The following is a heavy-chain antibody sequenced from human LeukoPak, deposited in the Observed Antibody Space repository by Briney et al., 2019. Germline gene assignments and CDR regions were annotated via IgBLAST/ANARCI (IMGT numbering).Heavy chain of an antibody. J-gene: IGHJ2*01. CDR2: IYYSGST. CDR3: ARGVTLIVVVIHDWYFDL. V-gene: IGHV4-39*01. D-gene: IGHD3-22*01. CDR1: GGSISSSSYY. Sequence: SETLSLTCTVSGGSISSSSYYWGWIRQPPGKGLEWIGSIYYSGSTSYNPSLKSRVTISVDTSKNQFSLKLSSVTAADTAVYYCARGVTLIVVVIHDWYFDLWGRGTAFTVSS.